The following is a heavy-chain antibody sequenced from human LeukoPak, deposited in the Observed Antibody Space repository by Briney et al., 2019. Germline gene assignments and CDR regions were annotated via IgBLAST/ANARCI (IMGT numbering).Heavy chain of an antibody. D-gene: IGHD5-12*01. J-gene: IGHJ3*02. V-gene: IGHV1-24*01. CDR2: FDPEDGET. CDR3: ATSGYSGSNDAFDI. Sequence: ASVNVSCKVSGYTLTELSMHWVRQAPGKGLEWMGGFDPEDGETIYAQKFQGRVTMTEDTSTDTAYMELSSLRSEDTAVYYCATSGYSGSNDAFDIWGQGTMVTVSS. CDR1: GYTLTELS.